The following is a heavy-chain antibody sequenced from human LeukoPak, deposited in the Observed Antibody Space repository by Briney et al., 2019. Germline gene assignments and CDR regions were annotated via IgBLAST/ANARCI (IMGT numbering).Heavy chain of an antibody. Sequence: GGSLRLSCVASGFTFSSYAMNWVRQAPGKGLEWVAVIWPDGGKIYYADSAKGRFTISRDNSKNTLYLQMNTLRAEDTAVYYCASRITLGYWGQGILVTVSS. CDR3: ASRITLGY. CDR1: GFTFSSYA. J-gene: IGHJ4*02. CDR2: IWPDGGKI. V-gene: IGHV3-33*08. D-gene: IGHD2/OR15-2a*01.